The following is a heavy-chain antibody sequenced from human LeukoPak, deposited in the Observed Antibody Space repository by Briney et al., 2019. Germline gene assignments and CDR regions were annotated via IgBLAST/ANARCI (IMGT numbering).Heavy chain of an antibody. Sequence: PGGSLRLPCPASGFTFSSYAIHWVRQAPAKGLEWVAVISYDGSNKYYADSVKGRFTISRDNSKNTLYLQMNSLRAEDTAVYYCASRPPYYYYGMDVWGQGTTVTVSS. J-gene: IGHJ6*02. V-gene: IGHV3-30-3*01. CDR3: ASRPPYYYYGMDV. CDR2: ISYDGSNK. CDR1: GFTFSSYA.